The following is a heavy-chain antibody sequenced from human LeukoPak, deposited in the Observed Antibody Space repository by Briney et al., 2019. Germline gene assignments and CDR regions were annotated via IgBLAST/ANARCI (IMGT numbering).Heavy chain of an antibody. CDR2: TIPIFGTA. D-gene: IGHD3-10*01. V-gene: IGHV1-69*05. Sequence: SVKVPCKASGGTFSSHAISWVRQAPGQGLEWMGRTIPIFGTANYAQKFQGRVTITTDESTSTAYMELSSLRSEDTAVYYCARDPPHDSITMVRGSDYWGQGTLVTVSS. CDR1: GGTFSSHA. J-gene: IGHJ4*02. CDR3: ARDPPHDSITMVRGSDY.